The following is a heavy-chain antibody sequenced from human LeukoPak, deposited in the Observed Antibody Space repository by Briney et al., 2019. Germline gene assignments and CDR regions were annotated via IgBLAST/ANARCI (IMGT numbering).Heavy chain of an antibody. CDR2: INIDASTT. V-gene: IGHV3-74*01. J-gene: IGHJ3*02. CDR1: GFTFSSHW. Sequence: PGGSLRLSCAASGFTFSSHWMHWVRQAPGTGLVWVARINIDASTTTYVDSVKGRFTISRDNDQNTLYLQMNSLRAEDTAVYYCARGRRGSRGYGNPFDIWGQGTKVTVSS. CDR3: ARGRRGSRGYGNPFDI. D-gene: IGHD5-12*01.